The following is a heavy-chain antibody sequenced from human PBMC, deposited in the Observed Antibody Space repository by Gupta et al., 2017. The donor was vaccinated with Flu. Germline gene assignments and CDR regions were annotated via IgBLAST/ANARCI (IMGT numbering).Heavy chain of an antibody. V-gene: IGHV1-18*01. Sequence: WVRKAPGQGVEWLGGISVCNGNTNYEQKFQGRATVTTDTSTTKAYRELRRLRAEDTAVYYCTRVGAPVDVGRVLITSFDYWGQGTLVTVSS. D-gene: IGHD2-2*01. CDR3: TRVGAPVDVGRVLITSFDY. J-gene: IGHJ4*02. CDR2: ISVCNGNT.